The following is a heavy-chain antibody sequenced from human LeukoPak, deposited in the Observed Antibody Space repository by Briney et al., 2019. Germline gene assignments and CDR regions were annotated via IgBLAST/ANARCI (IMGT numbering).Heavy chain of an antibody. CDR1: GFTFDDYG. CDR3: ASIAVAGKGVNWFDP. CDR2: INWNGGST. V-gene: IGHV3-20*04. Sequence: GGSLRLSCAASGFTFDDYGMSWVRQAPGKGLEWVSGINWNGGSTGYADSVKGRFTISRDNSKNTLYLQMNSLRAEDTAVYYCASIAVAGKGVNWFDPWGQGTLVTVSS. D-gene: IGHD6-19*01. J-gene: IGHJ5*02.